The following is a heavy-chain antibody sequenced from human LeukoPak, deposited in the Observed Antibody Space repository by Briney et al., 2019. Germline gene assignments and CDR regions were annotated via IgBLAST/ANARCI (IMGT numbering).Heavy chain of an antibody. CDR1: GFTFSSYW. CDR3: ARDASGYALYFDY. D-gene: IGHD5-12*01. J-gene: IGHJ4*02. CDR2: IKQDGSEE. V-gene: IGHV3-7*01. Sequence: PGGSLRLSCAASGFTFSSYWMSWVRQAPGKGLEWVANIKQDGSEEYQVDSVKGRFTISRDNAKNSLYLQMNSLRAEDTAVYYCARDASGYALYFDYWGQGTLVTVSS.